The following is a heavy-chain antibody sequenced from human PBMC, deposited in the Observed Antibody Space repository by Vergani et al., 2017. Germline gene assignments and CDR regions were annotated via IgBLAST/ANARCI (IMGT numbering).Heavy chain of an antibody. J-gene: IGHJ4*02. D-gene: IGHD6-13*01. Sequence: QVQLQESGPGLVKPSQTLSLTCTVSGGSTSSGLYYWSWIRQPAGKGLEWIGGVYPSGSTHYNPSLKSRVTISVDTSKNQFSLQLRSVNAADTAGYFCARGNSSSWPLDYWGQGTLVTVSS. CDR1: GGSTSSGLYY. CDR3: ARGNSSSWPLDY. V-gene: IGHV4-61*02. CDR2: VYPSGST.